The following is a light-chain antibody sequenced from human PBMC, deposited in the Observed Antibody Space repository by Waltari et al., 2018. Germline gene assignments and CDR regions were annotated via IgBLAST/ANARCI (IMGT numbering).Light chain of an antibody. CDR1: SSYVGCYTY. CDR3: SSYISSSTLEL. J-gene: IGLJ2*01. V-gene: IGLV2-14*03. CDR2: YVS. Sequence: QSALTQPASVSGSPGQSITISCPGTSSYVGCYTYFSWYQQHPGKAPKLMIYYVSNRPSGVSNRFSGSKSGNTASLTISGLQAEDEADYYCSSYISSSTLELFGGGTSLTVL.